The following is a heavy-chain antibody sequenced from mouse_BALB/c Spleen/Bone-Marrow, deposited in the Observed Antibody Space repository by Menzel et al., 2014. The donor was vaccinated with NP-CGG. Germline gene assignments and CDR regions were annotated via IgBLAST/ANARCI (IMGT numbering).Heavy chain of an antibody. J-gene: IGHJ3*01. D-gene: IGHD2-1*01. Sequence: EVQGVESGPGLVKPSQSLSLTCTLTGYSITSDYAWNWIRQFPGDKQEWMGYISYSGTTNYNPSLKSRISITRDTSKNQFFLQLNSVTAEDTATYYCARAYGNYAFAYWGQGTLVTVSA. CDR1: GYSITSDYA. CDR3: ARAYGNYAFAY. CDR2: ISYSGTT. V-gene: IGHV3-2*02.